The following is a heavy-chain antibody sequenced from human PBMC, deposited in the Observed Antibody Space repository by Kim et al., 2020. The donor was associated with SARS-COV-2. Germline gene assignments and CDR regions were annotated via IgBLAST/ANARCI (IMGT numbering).Heavy chain of an antibody. V-gene: IGHV3-53*01. D-gene: IGHD1-26*01. CDR1: GFTVSSNY. CDR3: EARRGIVGAVDY. Sequence: GGSLRLSCAASGFTVSSNYMSWVRQAPGKGLEWVSVIYSGGTTYYADSVKGRFTISRDNSKNTLYLKMNSLRAEDTAIYYCEARRGIVGAVDYWGQGTLVTVSS. CDR2: IYSGGTT. J-gene: IGHJ4*02.